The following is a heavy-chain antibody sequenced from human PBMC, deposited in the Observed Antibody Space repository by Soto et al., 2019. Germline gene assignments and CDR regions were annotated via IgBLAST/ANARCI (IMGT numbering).Heavy chain of an antibody. CDR1: GFSLSNARMG. CDR3: ARIRRGVASHYGMDV. Sequence: QVTLKESGPVLVKPTGTLTLPCTVSGFSLSNARMGVSWIRQPPGKALEWLTHIFSNDEKSYSTSLRSRLTISEDTSNSQVVLTMTNMDPVDTATYYCARIRRGVASHYGMDVWGQGTTVTVSS. CDR2: IFSNDEK. J-gene: IGHJ6*02. D-gene: IGHD5-12*01. V-gene: IGHV2-26*01.